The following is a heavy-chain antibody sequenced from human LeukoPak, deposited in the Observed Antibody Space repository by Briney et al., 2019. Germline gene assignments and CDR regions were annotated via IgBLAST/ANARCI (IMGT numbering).Heavy chain of an antibody. D-gene: IGHD3-16*01. CDR2: INWNGGRT. Sequence: GGSLRLSCAASGFTFNDYGMSWVRQAPGKGLEWVSGINWNGGRTGYADSMKGRFIISRDNAKNSLYLQVNSLRAEDTAVYYCARDPPQGDWFDPWGQGTLVTVSS. CDR1: GFTFNDYG. J-gene: IGHJ5*02. V-gene: IGHV3-20*04. CDR3: ARDPPQGDWFDP.